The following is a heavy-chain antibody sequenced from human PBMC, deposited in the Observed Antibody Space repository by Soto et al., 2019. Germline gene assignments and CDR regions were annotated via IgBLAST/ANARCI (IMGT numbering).Heavy chain of an antibody. CDR3: ATFSSTSPFGYFDL. CDR2: IIPILGIA. J-gene: IGHJ2*01. D-gene: IGHD2-2*01. V-gene: IGHV1-69*02. Sequence: QVQLVQSGAEVKKPGSSVKVSCKASGGTFSSYTISWVRQAPGQGLEWMGRIIPILGIANYAQKFQGRVTITAGKSTSTAYMELSSLRSEDTAVYYCATFSSTSPFGYFDLWGRGTLVTVSS. CDR1: GGTFSSYT.